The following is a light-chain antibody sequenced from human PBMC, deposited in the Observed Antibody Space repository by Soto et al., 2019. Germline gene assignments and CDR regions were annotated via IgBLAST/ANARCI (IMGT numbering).Light chain of an antibody. V-gene: IGKV1-39*01. J-gene: IGKJ2*01. CDR1: QSISSY. Sequence: DIQMTQSPSSLSASVGDRVTITCRASQSISSYLNWYQQKPGKAPKLLIYAASSLQSGVPSRISGSGSGTDFTLTISSLQPEDFATYYCQQSYSTPFFGQGTKLEIK. CDR2: AAS. CDR3: QQSYSTPF.